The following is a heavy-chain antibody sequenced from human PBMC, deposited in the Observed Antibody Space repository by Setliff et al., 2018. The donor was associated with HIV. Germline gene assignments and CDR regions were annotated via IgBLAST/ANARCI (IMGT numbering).Heavy chain of an antibody. CDR3: ARFRKFQLVGALDP. CDR2: MNPNSGNT. Sequence: ASVKVSCKASGYTFTNYDINWVRQATGQGLEWMGWMNPNSGNTGYAQKFQGRVTMTRKTSISTAYMELSSLRSEDTAVYYCARFRKFQLVGALDPWGQGTLVTVSS. V-gene: IGHV1-8*01. J-gene: IGHJ5*02. D-gene: IGHD1-26*01. CDR1: GYTFTNYD.